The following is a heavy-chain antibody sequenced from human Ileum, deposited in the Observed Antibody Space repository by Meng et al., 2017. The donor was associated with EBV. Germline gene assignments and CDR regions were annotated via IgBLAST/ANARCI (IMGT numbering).Heavy chain of an antibody. Sequence: VQLQEQGPGPVKPSDARSRNCAVSGGSIRRSNWWSLVRKPPGKGMEWIGKIYHSGITIYNPSLKSRVTISVDTSKNQFSMKLRYVTAADTAVYYCARDGYSSGSDWGQGTLVTVSS. CDR3: ARDGYSSGSD. D-gene: IGHD6-19*01. CDR1: GGSIRRSNW. V-gene: IGHV4-4*02. CDR2: IYHSGIT. J-gene: IGHJ4*02.